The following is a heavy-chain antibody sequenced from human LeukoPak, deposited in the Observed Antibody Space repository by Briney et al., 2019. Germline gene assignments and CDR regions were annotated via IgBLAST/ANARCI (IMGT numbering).Heavy chain of an antibody. V-gene: IGHV3-30*02. Sequence: GGSLRLSCAASGCTFSSYGMHWVRQAPGKGLEWVAFIRYDGSDKYYADSVKGRFTISRDNSKNTLYLQMNTLRAEDTAVYYCAKDGGAVAGTRIDYWGQGTLVTVSS. J-gene: IGHJ4*02. CDR3: AKDGGAVAGTRIDY. D-gene: IGHD6-19*01. CDR2: IRYDGSDK. CDR1: GCTFSSYG.